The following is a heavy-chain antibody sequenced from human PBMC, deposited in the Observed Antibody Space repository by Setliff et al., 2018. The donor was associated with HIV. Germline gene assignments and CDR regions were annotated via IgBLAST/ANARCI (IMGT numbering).Heavy chain of an antibody. CDR3: ARDRHSSGLGSYGP. CDR1: GGSFGVYR. V-gene: IGHV4-4*07. Sequence: SETLSLTCTVSGGSFGVYRWSWIRQSAGRGLEWIGRIDSSGTTDYKPSLKGRVAISVDTSKNQFSLRVTSVTAADTAVYFCARDRHSSGLGSYGPWGPGILVTVSS. J-gene: IGHJ5*02. CDR2: IDSSGTT. D-gene: IGHD3-10*01.